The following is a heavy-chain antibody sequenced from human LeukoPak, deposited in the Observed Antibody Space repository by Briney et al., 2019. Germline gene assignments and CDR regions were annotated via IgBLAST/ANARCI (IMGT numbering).Heavy chain of an antibody. CDR1: GFTFSSYS. CDR3: ARDVFSLGSGRYVGGGFDI. V-gene: IGHV3-48*04. D-gene: IGHD1-26*01. CDR2: ISSSSSTI. J-gene: IGHJ3*02. Sequence: GGSLRLSCAASGFTFSSYSMNWVRQAPGKGLEWVSYISSSSSTIYYADSVKGRFTISRDNAKNSLYLQMNSLRAEDTAVYYCARDVFSLGSGRYVGGGFDIWGQGTMVTVSS.